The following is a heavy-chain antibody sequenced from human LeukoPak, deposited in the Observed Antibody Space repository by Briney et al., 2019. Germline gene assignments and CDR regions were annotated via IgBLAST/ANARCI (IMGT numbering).Heavy chain of an antibody. V-gene: IGHV1-18*01. CDR1: GYTFTSYG. CDR2: ISAYNGNT. CDR3: ASDPPDSSGSYGMDV. J-gene: IGHJ6*02. Sequence: ASVKVSCKASGYTFTSYGISWVRQAPGQGLEWMGWISAYNGNTNYAQKLQGRVTMTTDTSTSTAYMELRSLRSDDTAVYYCASDPPDSSGSYGMDVWGQGTTVTVSS. D-gene: IGHD3-22*01.